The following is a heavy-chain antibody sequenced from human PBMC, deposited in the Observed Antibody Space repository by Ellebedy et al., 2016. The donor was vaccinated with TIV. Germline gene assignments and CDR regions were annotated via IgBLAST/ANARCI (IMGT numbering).Heavy chain of an antibody. CDR3: ARRQSSGYYYLSGNDAFDI. J-gene: IGHJ3*02. CDR2: IYYSGST. V-gene: IGHV4-59*08. CDR1: GGSISSYY. Sequence: MPSETLSLTCTVSGGSISSYYWSWIRQPPGKGLEWIGYIYYSGSTNYNPSLKSRVTISVDTSKNQFSLKLNSVTAADTAVYYCARRQSSGYYYLSGNDAFDIWGQGTMVTVSS. D-gene: IGHD3-22*01.